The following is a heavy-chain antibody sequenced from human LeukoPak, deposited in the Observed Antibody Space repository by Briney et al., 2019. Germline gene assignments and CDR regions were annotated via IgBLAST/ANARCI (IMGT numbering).Heavy chain of an antibody. CDR2: IDWDDDK. V-gene: IGHV2-70*11. J-gene: IGHJ4*02. CDR1: GFSLSTSGMC. CDR3: ARLTYYHDSSGYYYFDY. Sequence: SGPTLVNPTQTLTLTCTFSGFSLSTSGMCVSWIRQPPGKALEWLARIDWDDDKYYSTSLKTRLTISKDTSKNQVVLTMTNMDPVDTATYYCARLTYYHDSSGYYYFDYWGQGTLVTVSS. D-gene: IGHD3-22*01.